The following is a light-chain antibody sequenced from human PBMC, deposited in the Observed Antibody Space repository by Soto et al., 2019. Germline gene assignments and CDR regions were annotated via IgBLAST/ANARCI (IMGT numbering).Light chain of an antibody. CDR1: QSVSSSY. V-gene: IGKV3D-15*01. J-gene: IGKJ1*01. Sequence: EIVLTQSPGTLSLSPGERATLSCRASQSVSSSYLAWYQQKPGQAPRLLIYGASSRATGIPARFSGSGSATEFTLTISSLQSEDFAVYYCQQYNNWPWTFGQGTKVDIK. CDR3: QQYNNWPWT. CDR2: GAS.